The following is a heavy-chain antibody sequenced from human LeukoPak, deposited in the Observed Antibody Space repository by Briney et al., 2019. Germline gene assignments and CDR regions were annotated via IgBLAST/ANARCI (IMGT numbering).Heavy chain of an antibody. CDR2: IYYSGST. V-gene: IGHV4-61*08. CDR1: GGSINSGDYY. D-gene: IGHD5-24*01. Sequence: PSETLSLTCTVSGGSINSGDYYWSWIRQPPGKGLEWIGYIYYSGSTNYNPSLKSRVTISVDTSKNQFSLKLSSVTAADTAVYYCATQGGEMATPFDYWGQGTLVTVSS. CDR3: ATQGGEMATPFDY. J-gene: IGHJ4*02.